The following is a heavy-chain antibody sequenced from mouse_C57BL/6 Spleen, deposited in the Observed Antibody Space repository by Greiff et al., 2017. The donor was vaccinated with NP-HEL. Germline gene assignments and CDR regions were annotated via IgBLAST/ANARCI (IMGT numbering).Heavy chain of an antibody. CDR2: IWSGGST. Sequence: VKLVESGPGLVQPSQSLSITCTVSGFSLTSYGVHWVRQSPGKGLEWLGVIWSGGSTDYNAAFISRLSISKDNSKSQVFFKMNSLQADDTAIYYCARNEGTGYYAMDYWGQGTSVTVSS. J-gene: IGHJ4*01. D-gene: IGHD3-3*01. CDR1: GFSLTSYG. V-gene: IGHV2-2*01. CDR3: ARNEGTGYYAMDY.